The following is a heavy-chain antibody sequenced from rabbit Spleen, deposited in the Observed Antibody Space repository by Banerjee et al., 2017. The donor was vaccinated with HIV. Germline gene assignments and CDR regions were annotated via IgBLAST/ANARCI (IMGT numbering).Heavy chain of an antibody. CDR3: GRSVSSEWAFDL. CDR1: GFSFTNRDW. CDR2: IRTGDGYT. D-gene: IGHD1-1*01. Sequence: QQQLVESGGGLVKPGASLTLTCKASGFSFTNRDWMCWVRQAPGKGLEWIATIRTGDGYTWYASWATGRFTISKTSSTVDLKMNSLTASDRATYFCGRSVSSEWAFDLWGPGTLVTVS. J-gene: IGHJ4*01. V-gene: IGHV1S45*01.